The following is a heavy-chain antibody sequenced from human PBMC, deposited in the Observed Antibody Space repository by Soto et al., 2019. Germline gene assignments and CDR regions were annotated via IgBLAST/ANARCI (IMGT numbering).Heavy chain of an antibody. Sequence: QVHLVQSGAEVKRPWDSVKVSCKASGYTFTDYHIHWVRQAPGQGLEWMGRITPKSGEISYSPKFQGRVTLTRDTSISTAYMELTTLRFDDTAVYYCARAAILGPTGDFDYWGQGTLATVSS. CDR2: ITPKSGEI. CDR1: GYTFTDYH. D-gene: IGHD1-26*01. CDR3: ARAAILGPTGDFDY. V-gene: IGHV1-2*02. J-gene: IGHJ4*02.